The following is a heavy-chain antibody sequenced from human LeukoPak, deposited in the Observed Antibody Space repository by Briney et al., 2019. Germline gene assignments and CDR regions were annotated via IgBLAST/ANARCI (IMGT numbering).Heavy chain of an antibody. Sequence: GGSLRLSCAASGFTFSSRWMSWVRQAPAKGLEWVAHINEDGSHKDYVDSLKGRFTISRDNAKDSLFLQMNSLRAEDTAVYYCARDWGWAFDPWGQGTLVTVSS. CDR2: INEDGSHK. D-gene: IGHD3-16*01. J-gene: IGHJ5*02. V-gene: IGHV3-7*01. CDR1: GFTFSSRW. CDR3: ARDWGWAFDP.